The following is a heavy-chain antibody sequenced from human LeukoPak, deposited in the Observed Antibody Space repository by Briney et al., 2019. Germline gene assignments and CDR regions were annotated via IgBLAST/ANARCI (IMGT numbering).Heavy chain of an antibody. J-gene: IGHJ5*02. D-gene: IGHD3-3*01. CDR2: IYSGGST. Sequence: PGGSLRLSCAASGFTVSSNYMSWVRQAPGKGLEWVSVIYSGGSTYYADSVEGRFTISRDNAKNSLYLQMNSLRAEDTAVYYCARGGTYYGRTWFDPWGQGTLVTVSS. CDR3: ARGGTYYGRTWFDP. V-gene: IGHV3-66*01. CDR1: GFTVSSNY.